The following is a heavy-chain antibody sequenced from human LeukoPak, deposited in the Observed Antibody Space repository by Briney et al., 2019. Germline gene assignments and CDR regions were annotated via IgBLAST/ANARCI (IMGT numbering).Heavy chain of an antibody. CDR2: ISSTGGTT. CDR3: ARAVAVAYRY. Sequence: GGSLRLSCAASGFTFDDYGMSWVRQAPGKGLEWVSSISSTGGTTYYADSVKGRFTISRDNSKNTLYLQMNSLRAEDTAVYYCARAVAVAYRYWGQGTLVTVSS. J-gene: IGHJ4*02. D-gene: IGHD6-19*01. V-gene: IGHV3-23*01. CDR1: GFTFDDYG.